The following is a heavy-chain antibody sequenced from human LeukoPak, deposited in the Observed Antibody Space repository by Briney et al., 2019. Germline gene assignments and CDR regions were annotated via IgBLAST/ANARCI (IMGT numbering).Heavy chain of an antibody. J-gene: IGHJ4*02. CDR3: ARDWPGIAVAGINYFDY. D-gene: IGHD6-19*01. V-gene: IGHV1-2*04. Sequence: ASVKVSCKASGYTFTGYYMHWVRQAPGQGLEWMGWINPNSGGTNYAQKFQGWVTTTRDTSISTAYMELSRLRSDDTAVYYCARDWPGIAVAGINYFDYWGQGTLVTVSS. CDR2: INPNSGGT. CDR1: GYTFTGYY.